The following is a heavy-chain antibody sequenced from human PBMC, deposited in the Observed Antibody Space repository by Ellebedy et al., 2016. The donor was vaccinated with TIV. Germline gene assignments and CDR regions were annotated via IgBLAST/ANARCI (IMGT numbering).Heavy chain of an antibody. CDR1: GGFISIGGYS. J-gene: IGHJ4*02. D-gene: IGHD4-17*01. Sequence: SETLSLTXAVSGGFISIGGYSWCWIRQPPGKGLEWIGYIYHSGSTYYNPSLKSRATTSVDRSKNQFSLKLSSVTAADTAVYYCAHLGTTNYWGQGTLVTVSS. CDR3: AHLGTTNY. V-gene: IGHV4-30-2*02. CDR2: IYHSGST.